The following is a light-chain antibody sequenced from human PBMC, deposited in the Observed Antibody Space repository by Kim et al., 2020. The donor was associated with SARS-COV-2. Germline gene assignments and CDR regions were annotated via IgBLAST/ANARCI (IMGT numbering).Light chain of an antibody. CDR2: RNN. CDR3: SALDSSLSAVV. J-gene: IGLJ2*01. CDR1: SNIVGNQG. Sequence: AGLTQPPSVSKGLRQTATLTCTGNSNIVGNQGAAWLQQHQGHPPKLLSYRNNNRPSGISERFSASRSGNTASLTITGLQPEDEADYYCSALDSSLSAVVFGGGTQLTVL. V-gene: IGLV10-54*02.